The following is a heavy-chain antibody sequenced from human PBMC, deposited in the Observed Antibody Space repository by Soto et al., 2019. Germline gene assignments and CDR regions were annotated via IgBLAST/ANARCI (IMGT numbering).Heavy chain of an antibody. J-gene: IGHJ5*02. Sequence: GGSLRLSCTASGFTFGDYAMSWFRQAPGKGLEWVGFIRSKAYGGTTEYAASVKGRFTISRDDSKSIAYLQMNSLKTEDTAVYYCTRGRAVAVFSCYWFYPWGQGTLVTVSS. CDR3: TRGRAVAVFSCYWFYP. CDR2: IRSKAYGGTT. V-gene: IGHV3-49*03. CDR1: GFTFGDYA. D-gene: IGHD6-19*01.